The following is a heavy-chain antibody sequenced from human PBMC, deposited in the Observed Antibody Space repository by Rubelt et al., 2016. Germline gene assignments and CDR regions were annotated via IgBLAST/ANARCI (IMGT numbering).Heavy chain of an antibody. D-gene: IGHD1-26*01. Sequence: EVQLVESGGGLVQPGGSLRLYCAASGFTFSSCEMNWVRQAPGKGLEWVSYISSSGSTIYYADYVKGRFTISRENAKNPLVLQMNSLRAEDTAVYYCARTLMGATPYYDGMDVWGQGTTVTVSS. CDR1: GFTFSSCE. CDR3: ARTLMGATPYYDGMDV. J-gene: IGHJ6*02. CDR2: ISSSGSTI. V-gene: IGHV3-48*03.